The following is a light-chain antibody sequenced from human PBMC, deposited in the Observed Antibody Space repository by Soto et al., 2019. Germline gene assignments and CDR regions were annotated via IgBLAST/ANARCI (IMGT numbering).Light chain of an antibody. Sequence: EIVLTQSPGTLSLSPGERATLSCRASQSVSSSYLAWYQQKPGQAPRLLTYGASSRATGIPDRFSGSGSGTDFTLTISRLEPEDFAVYYCQQYGSSPQITLGQGTRLEIK. CDR2: GAS. J-gene: IGKJ5*01. CDR1: QSVSSSY. CDR3: QQYGSSPQIT. V-gene: IGKV3-20*01.